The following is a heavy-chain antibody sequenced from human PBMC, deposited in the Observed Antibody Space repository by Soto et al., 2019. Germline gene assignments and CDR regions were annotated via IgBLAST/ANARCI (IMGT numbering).Heavy chain of an antibody. Sequence: SGLRLVNPTHTLTLTCTFSGSSLSTTGVGVSWIRQPPGKALEWLALIYWHDDKRYSPSLKSRLTITKDTSKNQVVLTMTNVDPVDTATHYCAHRGGATVGLYYFDYWGQGALVTV. CDR1: GSSLSTTGVG. CDR3: AHRGGATVGLYYFDY. V-gene: IGHV2-5*01. D-gene: IGHD3-16*01. J-gene: IGHJ4*02. CDR2: IYWHDDK.